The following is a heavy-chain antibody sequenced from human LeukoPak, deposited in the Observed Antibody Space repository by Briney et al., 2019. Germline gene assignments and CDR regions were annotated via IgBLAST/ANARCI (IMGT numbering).Heavy chain of an antibody. CDR3: ARDGRYCSGTSCNRGDY. Sequence: PGGSLRLSCAASGFTFSSYSMNWVRQAPGKGLEWVSYISSSGNTIYYADSVKGRFTISRDNAKNSLYLQMNSLRAEDTAVYYCARDGRYCSGTSCNRGDYWGQGTLVTVSS. CDR2: ISSSGNTI. V-gene: IGHV3-48*04. CDR1: GFTFSSYS. D-gene: IGHD2-2*01. J-gene: IGHJ4*02.